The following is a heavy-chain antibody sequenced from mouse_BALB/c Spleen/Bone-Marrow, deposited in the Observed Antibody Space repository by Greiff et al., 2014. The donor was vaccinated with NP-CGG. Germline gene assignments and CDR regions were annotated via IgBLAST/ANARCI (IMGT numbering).Heavy chain of an antibody. Sequence: VQLQQSGAELVKPGASVKLSCTASGFNIKDTYMYWVKQRPEQGLEWIGRIDPANGNSKYDPKFQGKATITADTSSNTAYLQLSSLTSEDTAVYYCAFITTVVEYYFDYWGQGTTLTVSS. V-gene: IGHV14-3*02. D-gene: IGHD1-1*01. CDR1: GFNIKDTY. CDR2: IDPANGNS. CDR3: AFITTVVEYYFDY. J-gene: IGHJ2*01.